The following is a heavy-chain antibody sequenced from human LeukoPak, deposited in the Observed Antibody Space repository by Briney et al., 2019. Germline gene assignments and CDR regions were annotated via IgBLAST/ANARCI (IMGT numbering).Heavy chain of an antibody. CDR2: IYSGGST. V-gene: IGHV3-66*01. CDR3: ARGPTVQEDLDY. Sequence: GGSLRLSCAASGITLSSNDMSWVRQAPGKGREGVSVIYSGGSTYYADSVKGRFTISRDISKNPLYLQMNSLRAEHTAVYYCARGPTVQEDLDYWGQGPLVSVSS. CDR1: GITLSSND. J-gene: IGHJ4*02.